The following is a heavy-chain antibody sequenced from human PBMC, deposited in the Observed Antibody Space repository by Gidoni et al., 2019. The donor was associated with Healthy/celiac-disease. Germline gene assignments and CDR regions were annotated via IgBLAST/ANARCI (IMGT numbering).Heavy chain of an antibody. J-gene: IGHJ4*02. Sequence: QVQLQQWGAGLLKPSETLSLTCAVYGGSFSGYYWSWIRQPPGKGLEWIGEINHSGSPNYNPSLKSRVTISVDTSKNQFSLKLSSVTAADTAVYYCARGRTTVIPFDYWGQGTLVTVSS. CDR1: GGSFSGYY. CDR2: INHSGSP. D-gene: IGHD4-17*01. CDR3: ARGRTTVIPFDY. V-gene: IGHV4-34*01.